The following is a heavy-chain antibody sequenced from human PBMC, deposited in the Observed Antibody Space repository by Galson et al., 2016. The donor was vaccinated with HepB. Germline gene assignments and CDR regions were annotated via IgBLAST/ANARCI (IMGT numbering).Heavy chain of an antibody. CDR3: VRDHSVVPTTAYNWFDP. J-gene: IGHJ5*02. CDR2: INSDGTIS. Sequence: RLSCAASGFAFSSHWMHWVRQDLGKGLVWVSRINSDGTISNYADSVKGRFTISRDNAENTLYLQMNSLRAEDTAVYFCVRDHSVVPTTAYNWFDPWGRGTLVTVSS. CDR1: GFAFSSHW. D-gene: IGHD4-23*01. V-gene: IGHV3-74*01.